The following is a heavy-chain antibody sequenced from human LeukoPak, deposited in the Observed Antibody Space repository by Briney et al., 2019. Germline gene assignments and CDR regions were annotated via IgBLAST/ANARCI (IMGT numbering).Heavy chain of an antibody. V-gene: IGHV3-48*03. CDR2: ISSSGSTI. Sequence: GGSLRLSCAASGFTFSSYEMNWVRQAPGKGLEWVSYISSSGSTIYYADSVKGRFTISRDNAKNSLYLQMNSLRAEDTAVYYCASFYDDFDYWGQGTLVTVSS. D-gene: IGHD5/OR15-5a*01. CDR3: ASFYDDFDY. CDR1: GFTFSSYE. J-gene: IGHJ4*02.